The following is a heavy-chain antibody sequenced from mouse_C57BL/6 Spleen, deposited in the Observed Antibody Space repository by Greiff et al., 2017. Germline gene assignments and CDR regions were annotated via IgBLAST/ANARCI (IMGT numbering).Heavy chain of an antibody. CDR2: ISGGGGNT. V-gene: IGHV5-9*01. J-gene: IGHJ1*03. CDR3: ARQGGYDG. D-gene: IGHD2-2*01. Sequence: EVKVVESGGGLVKPGGSLKLSCAASGFTFSSYTMSWVRQTPEKRLEWVATISGGGGNTYYPDSVKGRFTISRDNAKNTLYLQMSSLRSEDTALYYCARQGGYDGWGTGTTVTVSS. CDR1: GFTFSSYT.